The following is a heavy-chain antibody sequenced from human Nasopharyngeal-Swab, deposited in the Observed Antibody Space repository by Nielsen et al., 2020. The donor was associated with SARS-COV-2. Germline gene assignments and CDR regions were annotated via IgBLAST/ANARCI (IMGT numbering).Heavy chain of an antibody. CDR3: ARRRGYSGYAYLDY. D-gene: IGHD5-12*01. Sequence: PGKGPEWIGEINHSGSTNYNPSLKSRVTISVDTSKNQFSLKLSSVTAADTAVYYCARRRGYSGYAYLDYWGQGTLVTVSS. J-gene: IGHJ4*02. V-gene: IGHV4-34*01. CDR2: INHSGST.